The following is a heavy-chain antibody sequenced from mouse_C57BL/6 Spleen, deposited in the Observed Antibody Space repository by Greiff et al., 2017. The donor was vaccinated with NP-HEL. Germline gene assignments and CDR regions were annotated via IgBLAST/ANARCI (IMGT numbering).Heavy chain of an antibody. D-gene: IGHD1-1*01. CDR2: INPGSGGT. J-gene: IGHJ1*03. CDR1: GYAFTNYL. V-gene: IGHV1-54*01. CDR3: ARYTTDWYFDV. Sequence: VKLMESGAELVRPGTSVKVSCKASGYAFTNYLIEWVKQRPGQGLEWIGVINPGSGGTNYNEKFKGKATLTADKSSSTAYMQLSSLTSEDSAVYFCARYTTDWYFDVWGTGTTVTVSS.